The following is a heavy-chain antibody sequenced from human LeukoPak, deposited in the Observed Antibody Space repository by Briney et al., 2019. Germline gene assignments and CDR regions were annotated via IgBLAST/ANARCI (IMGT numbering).Heavy chain of an antibody. CDR1: GGSFSGYY. J-gene: IGHJ6*03. D-gene: IGHD2-15*01. V-gene: IGHV4-34*01. Sequence: PSETLSLTCAVYGGSFSGYYWSWVRQTPGKGLEWIGEINYSGTTNYNPSLKSRVTVSVDTSKSQFSLKLYSVTAADTALYYCARGGGFYYMDVWDNGTTVTVSS. CDR3: ARGGGFYYMDV. CDR2: INYSGTT.